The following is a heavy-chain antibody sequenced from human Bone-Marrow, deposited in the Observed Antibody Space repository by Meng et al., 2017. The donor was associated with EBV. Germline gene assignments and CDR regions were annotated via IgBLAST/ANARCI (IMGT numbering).Heavy chain of an antibody. CDR3: ASESGRGFTPDY. J-gene: IGHJ4*02. Sequence: QVQLVQSGAEVKKPGHPLKVSCKTSGAPFSTDAIGWVRQAPGQGLVWLGGLIPMSGAPYYAQNFQGRVTITADESTSTHYMELSNLRSEDTAMYYCASESGRGFTPDYWGQGTLVTVSS. D-gene: IGHD3-10*01. CDR2: LIPMSGAP. V-gene: IGHV1-69*01. CDR1: GAPFSTDA.